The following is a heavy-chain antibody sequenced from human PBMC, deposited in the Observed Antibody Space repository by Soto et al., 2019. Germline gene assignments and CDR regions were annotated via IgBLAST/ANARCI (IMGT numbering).Heavy chain of an antibody. Sequence: QVQLVQSGAEVKKPGASVRVSCEASGYTFTSYGISWVRQAPGQGREWMGWISVYSGSTNYAQKLQGRVNMTTDRSTRAVYMELRSLRSDDTAVYYCARDSWGLAVPDYHYYAMDVWGQGTTVTVS. CDR2: ISVYSGST. V-gene: IGHV1-18*04. CDR3: ARDSWGLAVPDYHYYAMDV. CDR1: GYTFTSYG. D-gene: IGHD6-19*01. J-gene: IGHJ6*02.